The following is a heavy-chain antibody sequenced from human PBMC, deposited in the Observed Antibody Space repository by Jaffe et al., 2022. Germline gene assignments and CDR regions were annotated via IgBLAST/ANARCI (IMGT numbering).Heavy chain of an antibody. CDR3: ARPSGSSGEGYLDY. D-gene: IGHD6-19*01. J-gene: IGHJ4*02. CDR2: IYHSGTT. CDR1: GYSISSGYY. Sequence: QVQLQESGPGLVKPSETLSLTCAVSGYSISSGYYWGWIRQPPGKGLEWIGSIYHSGTTYYNPSLESRVTISVDTSKNQFSLKLSSVTAADTAVYYCARPSGSSGEGYLDYWGQGTLVTVSS. V-gene: IGHV4-38-2*01.